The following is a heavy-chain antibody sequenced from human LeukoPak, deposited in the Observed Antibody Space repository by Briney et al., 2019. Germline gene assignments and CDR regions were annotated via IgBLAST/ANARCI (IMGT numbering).Heavy chain of an antibody. CDR1: GYTFTDYY. D-gene: IGHD2-15*01. V-gene: IGHV1-2*02. Sequence: ASVKVSCKASGYTFTDYYMHWVRQARGQGLEWMGSINPNSGGTNYAQKFQGRVTMTRDTSISTAYMELSRLRSDDTAVYYCAREVDDIVVVVAATGNYFDYWGQGTLVTVSS. CDR3: AREVDDIVVVVAATGNYFDY. J-gene: IGHJ4*02. CDR2: INPNSGGT.